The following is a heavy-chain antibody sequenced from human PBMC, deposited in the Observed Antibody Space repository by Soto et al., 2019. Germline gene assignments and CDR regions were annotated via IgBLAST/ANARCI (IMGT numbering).Heavy chain of an antibody. CDR1: GGSISSGDYY. D-gene: IGHD4-17*01. CDR3: ARDRTTVVTPFGYGMDV. J-gene: IGHJ6*02. Sequence: QVQLQESGPGLVKPSQTLSLTCTVSGGSISSGDYYWSWIRQPPGKGLEWIGYIYYSGSTYYNPSLKSRVTISVDTSKNQFSLKLSSVTAADTAVYYCARDRTTVVTPFGYGMDVWGQGTTVTVSS. V-gene: IGHV4-30-4*01. CDR2: IYYSGST.